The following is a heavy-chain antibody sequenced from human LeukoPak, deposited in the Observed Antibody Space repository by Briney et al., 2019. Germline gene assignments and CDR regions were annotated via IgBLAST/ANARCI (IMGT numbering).Heavy chain of an antibody. CDR3: AKDYSKTSYYGSGTYYRPKWFDP. CDR1: GFTFSSYA. V-gene: IGHV3-30*02. D-gene: IGHD3-10*01. Sequence: GGSLRLSCAASGFTFSSYAMSWVRQAPGKGLEGVAFIRYDGSNKYYADSVKGRFTISRDNSKNTLYLQMNSLRAEDTAVYYCAKDYSKTSYYGSGTYYRPKWFDPWGQGTLVTVSS. CDR2: IRYDGSNK. J-gene: IGHJ5*02.